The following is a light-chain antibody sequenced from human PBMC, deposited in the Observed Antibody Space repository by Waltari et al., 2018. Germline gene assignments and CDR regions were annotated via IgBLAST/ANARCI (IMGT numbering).Light chain of an antibody. CDR3: QQYNSYSWT. J-gene: IGKJ1*01. CDR2: KAS. V-gene: IGKV1-5*03. Sequence: DNQLTQSPSTLSASVRDRVTITCRASQSISSWLALYQQKPGKAPKLMIYKASSFESAVPSRSSGSGSGTEFTLTISSLQPYDFATYYCQQYNSYSWTFGKGTKVEIK. CDR1: QSISSW.